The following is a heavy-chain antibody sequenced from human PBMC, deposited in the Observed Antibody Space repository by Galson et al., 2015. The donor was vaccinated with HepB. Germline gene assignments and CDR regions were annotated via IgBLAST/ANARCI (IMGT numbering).Heavy chain of an antibody. CDR2: INTSGNTI. J-gene: IGHJ6*03. CDR1: GFTFSDYS. V-gene: IGHV3-11*01. Sequence: SLRLSCAVSGFTFSDYSMSWIRQTPGKGLEWVSSINTSGNTIYYADSVKGRFTISRDNAKNSLYLQMNSLRAEDTAVYYCARDLWFRDDYYYYYMDVWGKGTTVTVSS. CDR3: ARDLWFRDDYYYYYMDV. D-gene: IGHD3-10*01.